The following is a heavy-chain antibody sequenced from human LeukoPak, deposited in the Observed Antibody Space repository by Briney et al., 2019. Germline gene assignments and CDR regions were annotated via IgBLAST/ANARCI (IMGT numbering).Heavy chain of an antibody. Sequence: PSETLSLTCTVSGGSISSGGYYWSWIRQHPGKGLEWIGYIYYSGSTYYNPSLKSRVTISVDTSKNQFSLKLSSVTAADTAVYYCARVNDILTLDYWGQGTLVTVSS. CDR1: GGSISSGGYY. J-gene: IGHJ4*02. D-gene: IGHD3-9*01. CDR3: ARVNDILTLDY. V-gene: IGHV4-31*03. CDR2: IYYSGST.